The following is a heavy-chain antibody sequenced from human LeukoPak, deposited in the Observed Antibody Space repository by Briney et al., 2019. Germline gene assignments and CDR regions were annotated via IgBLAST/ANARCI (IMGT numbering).Heavy chain of an antibody. V-gene: IGHV3-23*01. D-gene: IGHD3-22*01. Sequence: GGSLRLSCAASGFTFSSYAMSWVRQAPGKGLEWVSAISGSGGSTYYADSVKGRFTISRDNSKNTLYLQMNSLRAEDTAVYYCAKGHYYDSSGYYYFGYYFDYWGQGTLVTVS. CDR1: GFTFSSYA. J-gene: IGHJ4*02. CDR2: ISGSGGST. CDR3: AKGHYYDSSGYYYFGYYFDY.